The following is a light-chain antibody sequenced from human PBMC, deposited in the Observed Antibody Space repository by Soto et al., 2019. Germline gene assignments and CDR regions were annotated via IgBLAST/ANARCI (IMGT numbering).Light chain of an antibody. J-gene: IGLJ3*02. CDR3: CSYAGSIHWV. CDR2: EVS. Sequence: QSALTQPASVSGSPGQSITISCTGTSSDVGSYNLVSWYQQHPGKAPKLMIYEVSQRPSGVSNRFSGSKYGNTASLTISGLQAEDEADYYCCSYAGSIHWVFGGGTKLTVL. CDR1: SSDVGSYNL. V-gene: IGLV2-23*02.